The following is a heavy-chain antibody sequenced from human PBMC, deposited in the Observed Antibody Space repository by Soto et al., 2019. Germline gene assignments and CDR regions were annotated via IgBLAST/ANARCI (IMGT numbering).Heavy chain of an antibody. J-gene: IGHJ6*02. CDR3: ARGMRGYSGYDYRYYYYGMDV. CDR1: GYTFTSYG. Sequence: ASVKVSCKASGYTFTSYGISWVRQAPGQGLEWMGWISAYNGNTNYAQKLQGRVTMTTDTSTSTAYMELRSLRSDDTAVYYCARGMRGYSGYDYRYYYYGMDVWGQGTTVTVS. D-gene: IGHD5-12*01. V-gene: IGHV1-18*01. CDR2: ISAYNGNT.